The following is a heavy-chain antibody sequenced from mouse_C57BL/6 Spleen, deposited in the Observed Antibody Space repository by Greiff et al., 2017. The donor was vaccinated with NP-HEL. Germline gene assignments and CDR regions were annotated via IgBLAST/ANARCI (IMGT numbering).Heavy chain of an antibody. CDR2: ISSGSSTI. J-gene: IGHJ4*01. V-gene: IGHV5-17*01. Sequence: DVKLVESGGGLVKPGGSLKLSCAASGFTFSDYGMHWVRQAPEKGLEWVAYISSGSSTIYYADTVKGRFTISRDNAKNTLFLQMTSLRSEDTAMYYCARGLRNAMDYWGKGTSVTVSS. D-gene: IGHD3-1*01. CDR3: ARGLRNAMDY. CDR1: GFTFSDYG.